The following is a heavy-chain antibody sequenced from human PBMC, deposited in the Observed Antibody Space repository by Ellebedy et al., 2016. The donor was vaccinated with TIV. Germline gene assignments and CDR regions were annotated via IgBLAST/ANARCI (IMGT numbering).Heavy chain of an antibody. D-gene: IGHD1-26*01. CDR3: TENGGGGSGTPDY. CDR2: ISGSAGST. J-gene: IGHJ4*02. Sequence: PGGSLRLSCAASGFTFTSYAMNWVRQAPGKGLEWVSAISGSAGSTSYADSVKGRFTISRDNSKNTLYLQLNSLRAEDTAIYYCTENGGGGSGTPDYWGQGTLVTVSS. CDR1: GFTFTSYA. V-gene: IGHV3-23*01.